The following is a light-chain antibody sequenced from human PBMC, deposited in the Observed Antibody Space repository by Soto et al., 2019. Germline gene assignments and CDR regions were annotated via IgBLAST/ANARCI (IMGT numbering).Light chain of an antibody. Sequence: DIVFTQSLGTLSLSPGDRTTLSCRASQSVSSNHLAWYQQKPGQAPRLLIYGGSSRATGIPVRFSGSGSETDFTLTITRLEPEDFAVYYCQQYSSSRTFGQGTKVDIK. CDR1: QSVSSNH. J-gene: IGKJ1*01. V-gene: IGKV3-20*01. CDR2: GGS. CDR3: QQYSSSRT.